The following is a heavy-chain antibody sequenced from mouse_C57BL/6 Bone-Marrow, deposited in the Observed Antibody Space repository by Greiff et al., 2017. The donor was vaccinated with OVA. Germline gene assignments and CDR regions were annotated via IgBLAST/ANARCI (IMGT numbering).Heavy chain of an antibody. J-gene: IGHJ4*01. V-gene: IGHV3-6*01. CDR1: GYSITSGYY. Sequence: ESGPGLVKPSQSLSLTCSVTGYSITSGYYWNWIRQFPGNKLEWMGYISYDGSNNYNPSLKNRISITRDTSKNQFFLKLNSVTTEDTATYYCARGGTAQALDYWGQGTSVTVSS. CDR3: ARGGTAQALDY. D-gene: IGHD3-2*02. CDR2: ISYDGSN.